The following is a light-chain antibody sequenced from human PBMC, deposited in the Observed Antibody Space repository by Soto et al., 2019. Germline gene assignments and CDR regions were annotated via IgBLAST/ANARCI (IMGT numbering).Light chain of an antibody. CDR3: QQYGALPYT. V-gene: IGKV3-20*01. Sequence: DIVLTQSPGTLSLSPGERATLSCRASQSVSSSYFAWYQQKPGQAPRLLIYAASRRASGIPDRFSGSGSGTDFTLTINRLEPEDFAVYYFQQYGALPYTFGQGTKLEIK. CDR2: AAS. J-gene: IGKJ2*01. CDR1: QSVSSSY.